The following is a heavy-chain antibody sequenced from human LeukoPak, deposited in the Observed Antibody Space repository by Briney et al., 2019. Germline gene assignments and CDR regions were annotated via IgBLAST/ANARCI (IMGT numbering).Heavy chain of an antibody. CDR3: ATEFYRDGYNY. CDR2: IKSRAGGGTA. J-gene: IGHJ4*02. D-gene: IGHD5-24*01. Sequence: GGSMRLSCAASGFTFSTAWLTWVRQTPGKGLEWVGHIKSRAGGGTADYAAPAKGRFTVSRDDSTNMVYLQMNSLKTEDSAVYYCATEFYRDGYNYWGQGTLVTVSS. CDR1: GFTFSTAW. V-gene: IGHV3-15*01.